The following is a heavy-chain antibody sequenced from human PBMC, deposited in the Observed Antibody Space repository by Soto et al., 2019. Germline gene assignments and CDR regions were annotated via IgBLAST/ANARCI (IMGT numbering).Heavy chain of an antibody. D-gene: IGHD3-10*01. CDR1: GGTFNTYA. J-gene: IGHJ4*02. CDR3: AREVQVHTPAFVY. CDR2: ISPMFGAA. Sequence: QVQLVQSGAEMQKPGSSVKVSCQSSGGTFNTYAMNWVRQAPGQGPEWMGDISPMFGAANYAPKFQGRVTITADESTGTSYMQVGSLTSEDTALYFCAREVQVHTPAFVYWGQGTLVTVSS. V-gene: IGHV1-69*19.